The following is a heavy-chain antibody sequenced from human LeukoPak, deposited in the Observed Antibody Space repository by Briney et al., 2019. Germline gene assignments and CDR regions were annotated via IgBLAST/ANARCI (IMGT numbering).Heavy chain of an antibody. CDR1: GFTFSSYS. V-gene: IGHV3-30*03. CDR3: ARDPRDYGDYTGAFDI. Sequence: PGGSLRLSCAASGFTFSSYSMNWVRQAPGKGLEWVSFISFDGSITYNADSVKGRLTISRDNSKNAVYLQMNSLRVEDTAVYYCARDPRDYGDYTGAFDIWGQGTMVTVSS. J-gene: IGHJ3*02. CDR2: ISFDGSIT. D-gene: IGHD4-17*01.